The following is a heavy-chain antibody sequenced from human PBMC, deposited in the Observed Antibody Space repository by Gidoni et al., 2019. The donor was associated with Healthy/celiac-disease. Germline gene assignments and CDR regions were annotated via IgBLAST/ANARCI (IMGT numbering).Heavy chain of an antibody. CDR2: INHSGST. CDR3: ARGLRQQLDSPGTYFDY. J-gene: IGHJ4*02. Sequence: QVQLQQWGAGLLKPSATLSLTCAVYGGSFSGYYWSWIRQPPGKGLEWIGEINHSGSTNYNPSLKSRVTISVDTSKNQFSLKLSSVTAADTAVYYCARGLRQQLDSPGTYFDYWGQGTLVTVSS. CDR1: GGSFSGYY. V-gene: IGHV4-34*01. D-gene: IGHD6-13*01.